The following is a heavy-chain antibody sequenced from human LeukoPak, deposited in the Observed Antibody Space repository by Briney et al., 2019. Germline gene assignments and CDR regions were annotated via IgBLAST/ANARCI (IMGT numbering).Heavy chain of an antibody. J-gene: IGHJ6*03. V-gene: IGHV4-61*02. D-gene: IGHD2-2*02. Sequence: SETLSLTCTVSGGSISSGSYYWSWIRQPAGKGLEWIGRIYTSGSTNYNPSLKSRVTISVDTSKNQFSLKLSSVTAADTAVYYCARVALDIVVVPAAISLNYYYYMDVWGKGTTVTVSS. CDR2: IYTSGST. CDR3: ARVALDIVVVPAAISLNYYYYMDV. CDR1: GGSISSGSYY.